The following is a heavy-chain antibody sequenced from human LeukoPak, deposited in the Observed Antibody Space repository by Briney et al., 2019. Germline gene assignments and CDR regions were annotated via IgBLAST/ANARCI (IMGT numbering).Heavy chain of an antibody. D-gene: IGHD6-6*01. CDR2: IYTSGST. CDR1: GGSISNYY. Sequence: SETLSLTCTVSGGSISNYYWSWIRQPAGKGLEWIGRIYTSGSTNYNPSLKSRVTMSVDTSKNQFSLKLRSVTAADTAVYYCARVTYSSSSMSLDGFDIWGQGTMVTVSS. CDR3: ARVTYSSSSMSLDGFDI. J-gene: IGHJ3*02. V-gene: IGHV4-4*07.